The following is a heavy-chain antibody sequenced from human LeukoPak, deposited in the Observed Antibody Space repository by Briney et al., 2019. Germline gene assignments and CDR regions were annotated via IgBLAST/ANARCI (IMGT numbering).Heavy chain of an antibody. J-gene: IGHJ5*02. CDR1: GGSFSGYY. V-gene: IGHV4-34*01. D-gene: IGHD5-12*01. CDR2: ISHSGST. CDR3: ARKGYSGYEKRWFDP. Sequence: PSETLSLTCAVYGGSFSGYYWSWIRQPPGKGLEWIGEISHSGSTNYNPSLKSRVPISVDRSKNQFSLKLSSVTAADTDVYYCARKGYSGYEKRWFDPWGQGTLVTVSS.